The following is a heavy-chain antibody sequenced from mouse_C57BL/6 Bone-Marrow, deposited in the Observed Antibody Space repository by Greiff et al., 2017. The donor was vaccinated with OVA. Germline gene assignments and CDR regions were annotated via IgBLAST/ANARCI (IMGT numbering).Heavy chain of an antibody. J-gene: IGHJ4*01. V-gene: IGHV1-42*01. Sequence: EVQVVESGPELVKPGASVKISCKASGYSFTGYYMNWVKQSPEKSLEWIGEINPSTGGTTYNQKFKAKATLTVDKSSSTAYMQLKSLTSEDSAVYYCAICPYAYAMDYWGQGTSVTVSS. CDR1: GYSFTGYY. D-gene: IGHD1-1*01. CDR3: AICPYAYAMDY. CDR2: INPSTGGT.